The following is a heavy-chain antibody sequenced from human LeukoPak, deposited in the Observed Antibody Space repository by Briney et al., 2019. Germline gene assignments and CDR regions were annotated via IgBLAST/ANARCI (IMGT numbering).Heavy chain of an antibody. CDR2: ISSSSSYI. V-gene: IGHV3-21*01. CDR1: GFTFSSYS. CDR3: ARVTGDYGGNSADY. J-gene: IGHJ4*02. D-gene: IGHD4-23*01. Sequence: GGSLRLSCAASGFTFSSYSTNWVRQAPGKGLEWVSSISSSSSYIYYADSVKGRFTISRDNAKNSLYLQMNSLRAEDTAVYYCARVTGDYGGNSADYWGQGTLVTVSS.